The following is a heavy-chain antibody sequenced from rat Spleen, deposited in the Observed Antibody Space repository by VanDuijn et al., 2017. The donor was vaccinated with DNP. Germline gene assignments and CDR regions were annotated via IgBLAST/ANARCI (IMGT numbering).Heavy chain of an antibody. CDR1: GFTFSDYH. CDR2: IIYDGSRT. Sequence: EVQLVESGGDFVQPGRSLKLSCLVSGFTFSDYHMAWVRQAPKKGLEWVATIIYDGSRTYYRDSVKGRFTLSRDNAKRTLYLQKDSLGSEDTATYYCARHNAAYYVMDSWGQGTSVTVSS. J-gene: IGHJ4*01. V-gene: IGHV5S10*01. CDR3: ARHNAAYYVMDS.